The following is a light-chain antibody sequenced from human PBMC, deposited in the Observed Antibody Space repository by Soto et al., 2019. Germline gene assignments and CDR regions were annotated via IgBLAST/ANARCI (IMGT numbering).Light chain of an antibody. CDR1: SSNIGSYY. CDR2: GND. J-gene: IGLJ2*01. V-gene: IGLV1-44*01. Sequence: QSVLTQPPSASGTPGQRVTISCSGSSSNIGSYYVKWYQQLPGTAPKLLIYGNDQRPSGVPDRFSGSKFATSASLAISGLQSEDEADYYCTAWDDSLNGLLFGGGTKLTVL. CDR3: TAWDDSLNGLL.